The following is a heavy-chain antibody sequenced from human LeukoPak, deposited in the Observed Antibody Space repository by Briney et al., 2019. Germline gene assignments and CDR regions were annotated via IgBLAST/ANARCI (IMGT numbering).Heavy chain of an antibody. J-gene: IGHJ2*01. CDR3: ARGGRSWLLLKRYFDL. CDR1: GGSFSGYY. V-gene: IGHV4-34*01. Sequence: NPSETLSLTCAVYGGSFSGYYWNWIRQPPGKGLEWVGENNRSGSTNYNPSLKSRVTISVDTSKNQFSLNLSSVTAADTAVYYCARGGRSWLLLKRYFDLWGRGTLVTVSS. CDR2: NNRSGST. D-gene: IGHD3-22*01.